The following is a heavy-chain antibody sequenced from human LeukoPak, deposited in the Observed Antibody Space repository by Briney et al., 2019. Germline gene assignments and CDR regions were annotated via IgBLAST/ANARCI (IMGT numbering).Heavy chain of an antibody. D-gene: IGHD6-13*01. CDR1: GGSISSYY. J-gene: IGHJ4*02. CDR3: ARHGSSSWRQTFDY. Sequence: SETLSLTCTVSGGSISSYYWSWIQQPPGKGLEWIGYIYYSGSTNYNPSLKSRVTISVDTSKNQFSLKLSSVTAADTAVYYCARHGSSSWRQTFDYWGQGTLVTVSS. CDR2: IYYSGST. V-gene: IGHV4-59*01.